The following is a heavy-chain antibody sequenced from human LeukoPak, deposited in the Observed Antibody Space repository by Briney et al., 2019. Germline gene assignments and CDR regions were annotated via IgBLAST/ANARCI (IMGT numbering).Heavy chain of an antibody. J-gene: IGHJ4*02. CDR2: IYWNDNE. Sequence: SGPPLVKPTQTLTLTCTYSGFSLSTTGLGVGWIRQPPGKALEWLALIYWNDNERYSPSLQSRLTITKDTSKNQVVLTMTNMDPVDTATYYCADIAFGRSYDFWGQGTLVTVSS. CDR1: GFSLSTTGLG. D-gene: IGHD3-3*01. V-gene: IGHV2-5*01. CDR3: ADIAFGRSYDF.